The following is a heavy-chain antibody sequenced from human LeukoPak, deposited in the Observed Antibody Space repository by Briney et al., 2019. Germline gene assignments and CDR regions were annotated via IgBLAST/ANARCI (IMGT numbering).Heavy chain of an antibody. CDR3: ARDSDSWYFDY. D-gene: IGHD6-13*01. CDR2: ISWNSGSI. V-gene: IGHV3-9*01. CDR1: GFTFDDYA. Sequence: PGGSLRLSCAASGFTFDDYAMHWVRQAPGKGLEWVSGISWNSGSIGYADSVKGRFTISRDNAKNSLYLQMNSLRAEDTAVYYCARDSDSWYFDYWGQGTLVTVSS. J-gene: IGHJ4*02.